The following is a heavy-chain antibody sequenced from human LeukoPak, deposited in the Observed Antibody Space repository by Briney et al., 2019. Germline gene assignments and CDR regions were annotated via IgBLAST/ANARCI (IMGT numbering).Heavy chain of an antibody. CDR3: ARTSIAAAGTAFDP. D-gene: IGHD6-13*01. V-gene: IGHV2-70*04. CDR2: IAWDDDT. CDR1: GLSLSTSGMR. J-gene: IGHJ5*02. Sequence: SGPAQFKPTQTPTPSGASSGLSLSTSGMRVSWIRQPPGKALEWPARIAWDDDTFYSTSLKTRLTISKDTSKNHVVLTMTNMDPVDTATYYCARTSIAAAGTAFDPWGQGTLVTVSS.